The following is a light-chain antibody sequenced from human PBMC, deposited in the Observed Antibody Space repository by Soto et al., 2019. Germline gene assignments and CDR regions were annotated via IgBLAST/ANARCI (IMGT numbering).Light chain of an antibody. V-gene: IGKV3-15*01. Sequence: EIVMTQSPVTLSVSPGERATLSCRASQIISNNLAWFQQNPGQAPRLLIYAASTRAAGTPARFSGSGSGTEFTLTSGSLQYEDDAVYYCQQYNDWPRTFGPGTTVDIK. CDR2: AAS. CDR3: QQYNDWPRT. J-gene: IGKJ3*01. CDR1: QIISNN.